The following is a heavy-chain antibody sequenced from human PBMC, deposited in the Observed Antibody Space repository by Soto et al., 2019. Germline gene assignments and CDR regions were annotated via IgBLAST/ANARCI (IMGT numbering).Heavy chain of an antibody. Sequence: QVQLVESGGGVVQPGTSLRLSCVGSGFTFRSYVIHWVRQAPGKGLEWVALTSYDGSNNFYGDSVKGRFTISRHNSRNTVDLQMDSLRMEDPALYYWARCWTTGGLDVWGQGTLVSVSS. D-gene: IGHD3-16*01. CDR1: GFTFRSYV. J-gene: IGHJ4*02. CDR3: ARCWTTGGLDV. V-gene: IGHV3-30*03. CDR2: TSYDGSNN.